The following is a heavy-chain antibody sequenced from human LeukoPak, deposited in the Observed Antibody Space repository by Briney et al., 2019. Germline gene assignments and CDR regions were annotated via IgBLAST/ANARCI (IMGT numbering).Heavy chain of an antibody. CDR2: IYTSGST. D-gene: IGHD2-2*02. CDR3: ARDYCSSTSCYSLGWFDP. V-gene: IGHV4-61*02. Sequence: SQTLSLTCTVSGGSISSGSYYWSWIRQPAGKGLEWIGRIYTSGSTNYNPSLKSRVTISVDTSKNQFSPKLSSVTAADTAVYYCARDYCSSTSCYSLGWFDPWGQGTLVTVSS. CDR1: GGSISSGSYY. J-gene: IGHJ5*02.